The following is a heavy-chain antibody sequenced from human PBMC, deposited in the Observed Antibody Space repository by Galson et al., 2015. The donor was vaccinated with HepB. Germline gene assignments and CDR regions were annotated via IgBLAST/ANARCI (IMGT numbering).Heavy chain of an antibody. J-gene: IGHJ4*02. Sequence: SVKVSCKASGYTFSAYGISWVRRAPGQGLEWMGWISADNGNTKNAQKVQGRVTMTTDTSTSTAYMELRSLRSDDTAIYYCGRDQGRWFGEGLLDFWGQGTLVTVSS. CDR3: GRDQGRWFGEGLLDF. CDR2: ISADNGNT. D-gene: IGHD3-10*01. CDR1: GYTFSAYG. V-gene: IGHV1-18*01.